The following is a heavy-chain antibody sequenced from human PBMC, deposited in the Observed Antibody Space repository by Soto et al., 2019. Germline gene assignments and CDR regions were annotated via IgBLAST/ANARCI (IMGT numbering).Heavy chain of an antibody. D-gene: IGHD3-10*01. J-gene: IGHJ4*02. CDR3: ARDVGGYGSGSYQYYFDY. CDR1: GFTFSSYS. CDR2: ISSSSSTI. V-gene: IGHV3-48*02. Sequence: EVQLVESGGGLVQPGGSLRLSCAASGFTFSSYSMNWVRQAPGKGLEWVSYISSSSSTIYYADSVKGRFTISRDNAKNSLYLQRNSLRDEDTAVYYCARDVGGYGSGSYQYYFDYWGQGTLVTVSS.